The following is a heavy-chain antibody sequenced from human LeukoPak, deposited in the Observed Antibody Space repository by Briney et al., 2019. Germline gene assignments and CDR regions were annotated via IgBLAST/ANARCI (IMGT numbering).Heavy chain of an antibody. Sequence: AASVKVSCKASGYTFTGYYMHWVRQAPGQGLEWMGWINPNSGGTNYAQKLQGRVTMTTDTSTSTAYMELRSLRSDDTAVYYCARDEESYYDILTGYSDYWGQGTLVTVSS. D-gene: IGHD3-9*01. CDR1: GYTFTGYY. CDR3: ARDEESYYDILTGYSDY. V-gene: IGHV1-2*02. J-gene: IGHJ4*02. CDR2: INPNSGGT.